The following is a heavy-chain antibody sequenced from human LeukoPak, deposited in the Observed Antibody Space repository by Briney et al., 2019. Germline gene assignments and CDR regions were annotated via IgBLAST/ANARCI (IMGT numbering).Heavy chain of an antibody. D-gene: IGHD3-10*01. J-gene: IGHJ4*02. CDR2: ISSSGSIK. Sequence: GGSLRLSCAASGFTFSDYYMSWIRQAPGKGLEWVSYISSSGSIKYYADSVKGRFTISRDNAKNSYLQMNSLRAEDTAVYYCARDGHAYGRGSPHYWGQGTLVTVSS. V-gene: IGHV3-11*01. CDR1: GFTFSDYY. CDR3: ARDGHAYGRGSPHY.